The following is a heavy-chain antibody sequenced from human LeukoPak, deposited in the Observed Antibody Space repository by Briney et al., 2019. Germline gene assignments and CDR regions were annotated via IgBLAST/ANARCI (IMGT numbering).Heavy chain of an antibody. J-gene: IGHJ5*02. CDR2: ISASGDNT. CDR1: GFTFSSYT. D-gene: IGHD3-10*01. V-gene: IGHV3-23*01. CDR3: AKGYYGSGTYGWFDP. Sequence: GGSLRLSCAASGFTFSSYTMSWVRQAPRKGLEWVSTISASGDNTYYADSVKGRFTISRDNSKKKLYLQMNSLRAEDTAVYYCAKGYYGSGTYGWFDPWGQGTLVTVSS.